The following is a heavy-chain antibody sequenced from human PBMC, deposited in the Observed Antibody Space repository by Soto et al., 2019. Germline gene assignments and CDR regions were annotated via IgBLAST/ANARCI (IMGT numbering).Heavy chain of an antibody. CDR3: ATYYPAGGMDV. V-gene: IGHV1-24*01. Sequence: ASVKVSCKVSGYTLAELSMHWARQAPGKGLEWMGGFDPEDGETIYAQKFQCRVTMTEDTSTDTAYMELSSLRSEDTAVYYCATYYPAGGMDVWGQGTTVTVSS. CDR2: FDPEDGET. J-gene: IGHJ6*02. CDR1: GYTLAELS. D-gene: IGHD3-22*01.